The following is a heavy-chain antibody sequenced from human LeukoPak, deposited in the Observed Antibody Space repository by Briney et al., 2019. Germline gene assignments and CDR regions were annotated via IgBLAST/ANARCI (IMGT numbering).Heavy chain of an antibody. Sequence: PGGSLRLSCAASGFSVSSNYMSWVRQAPGKGLEWVSTISGSGGSTHYADSVKGRSTISRDNSKNTLYLQMNSLRAEDTAVYYCAKSGYDDYVDFDFWGQGTLVTVSS. J-gene: IGHJ4*02. CDR1: GFSVSSNY. CDR3: AKSGYDDYVDFDF. CDR2: ISGSGGST. D-gene: IGHD5-12*01. V-gene: IGHV3-23*01.